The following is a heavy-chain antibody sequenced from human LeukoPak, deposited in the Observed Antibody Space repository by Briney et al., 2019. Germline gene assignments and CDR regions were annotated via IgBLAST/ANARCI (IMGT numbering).Heavy chain of an antibody. V-gene: IGHV3-11*01. D-gene: IGHD6-13*01. Sequence: PGGSLRLSCAASGFTFTDYYMSRIRQAPGKGLEWVSYISSSSSTKYYADSVKGRFTISRDNAKNSLYLQMNSVRAEDTAVYYCVSLPGYSSSWLGYWGQGTLVTVSS. J-gene: IGHJ4*02. CDR3: VSLPGYSSSWLGY. CDR2: ISSSSSTK. CDR1: GFTFTDYY.